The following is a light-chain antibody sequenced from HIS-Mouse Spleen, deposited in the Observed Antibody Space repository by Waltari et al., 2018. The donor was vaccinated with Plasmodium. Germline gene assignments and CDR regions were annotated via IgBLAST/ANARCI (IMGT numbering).Light chain of an antibody. J-gene: IGLJ2*01. Sequence: QSALTQPRSVSGSPGQSVTISCTGTSSDVGGYNYVSWYQQHPGKAPKLMIYDASKRTSGCPDRFSGSKCGNTASLTISGLQAEDEADYYCGSYAGSYTLVFGGGTKLTVL. V-gene: IGLV2-11*01. CDR1: SSDVGGYNY. CDR3: GSYAGSYTLV. CDR2: DAS.